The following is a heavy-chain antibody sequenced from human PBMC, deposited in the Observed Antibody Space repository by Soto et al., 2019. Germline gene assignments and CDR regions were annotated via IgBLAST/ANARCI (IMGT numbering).Heavy chain of an antibody. V-gene: IGHV4-34*01. J-gene: IGHJ6*02. D-gene: IGHD1-7*01. CDR2: INHSGST. CDR1: GGSFSGYY. CDR3: ARHEGLNWNYEVWPRYYYYGMDV. Sequence: PSETLSLTCAVYGGSFSGYYWSWIRQPPGKGLEWIGEINHSGSTNYNPSLKSRVTISVDTSKNQFSLKLSSVTAADTAVYYCARHEGLNWNYEVWPRYYYYGMDVWGQGTTVTASS.